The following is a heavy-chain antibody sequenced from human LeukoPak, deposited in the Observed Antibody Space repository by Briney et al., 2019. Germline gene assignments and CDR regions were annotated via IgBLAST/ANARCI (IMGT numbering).Heavy chain of an antibody. J-gene: IGHJ5*02. Sequence: ASVKVSCKASGYTFTGYYMHWVRPAPGQGLEWMGRINPNSGGTNYAQKFQGRVTMTRDTSISTAYMELSRLRSDDTAVYYCARDLDETGTTGNWFDPWGQGTLVTVSS. CDR2: INPNSGGT. CDR3: ARDLDETGTTGNWFDP. D-gene: IGHD1-14*01. CDR1: GYTFTGYY. V-gene: IGHV1-2*02.